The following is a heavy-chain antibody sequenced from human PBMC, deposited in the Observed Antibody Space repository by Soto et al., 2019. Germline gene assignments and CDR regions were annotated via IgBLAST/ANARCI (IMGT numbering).Heavy chain of an antibody. CDR3: ARVGHDILTGYPTEDYYYMDV. Sequence: ASVKVSCKASGYTFTSYDINWVRQATGQGLEWMGWMNPNSGNTGYAQKFQGRVTMTRNTSISTAYMELSSLRSEDTAVYYCARVGHDILTGYPTEDYYYMDVWG. D-gene: IGHD3-9*01. CDR1: GYTFTSYD. J-gene: IGHJ6*03. V-gene: IGHV1-8*01. CDR2: MNPNSGNT.